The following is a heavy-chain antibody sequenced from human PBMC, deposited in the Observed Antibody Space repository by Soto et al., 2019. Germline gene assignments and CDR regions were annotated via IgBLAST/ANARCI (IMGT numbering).Heavy chain of an antibody. V-gene: IGHV3-11*06. J-gene: IGHJ4*02. CDR2: ISSSSSNT. CDR1: GFTFSDYY. CDR3: ARVSLTYNDFWSGYYFDY. D-gene: IGHD3-3*01. Sequence: AGGSLRLSCAASGFTFSDYYISWIRQAPGKGLEWVSYISSSSSNTNYADSVKGRFTISRDNAKNSLYLQMNSLRAEDTAVYYCARVSLTYNDFWSGYYFDYWGQGTLVTVSS.